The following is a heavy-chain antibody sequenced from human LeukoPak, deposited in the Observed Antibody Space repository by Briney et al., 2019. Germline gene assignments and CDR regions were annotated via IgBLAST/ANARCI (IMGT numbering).Heavy chain of an antibody. V-gene: IGHV3-64D*06. Sequence: PGGSLRLSCSASGFTFSSYAMHWVRQAPGKGLEYVSAISSNGGSTYYADSVKGRFTISRDNSKNTLYLQMSSLRAEDTAVYYCVKLPPYYYDSGSYYRDWGQGTLVTVSS. D-gene: IGHD3-10*01. CDR3: VKLPPYYYDSGSYYRD. CDR2: ISSNGGST. CDR1: GFTFSSYA. J-gene: IGHJ4*02.